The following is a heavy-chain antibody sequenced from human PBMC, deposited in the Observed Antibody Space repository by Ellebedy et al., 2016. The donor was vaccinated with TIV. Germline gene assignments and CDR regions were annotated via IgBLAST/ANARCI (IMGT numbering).Heavy chain of an antibody. CDR3: ARVHCSSVSCYGWDLDY. Sequence: DSVKGRFTISRDNSKNTAYLQMNSLRAEDTAVYYCARVHCSSVSCYGWDLDYWGQGTLVTVSS. D-gene: IGHD2-15*01. J-gene: IGHJ4*02. V-gene: IGHV3-30*07.